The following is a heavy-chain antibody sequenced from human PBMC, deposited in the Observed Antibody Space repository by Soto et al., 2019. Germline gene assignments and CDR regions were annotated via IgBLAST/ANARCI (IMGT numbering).Heavy chain of an antibody. CDR1: GYIFTGYY. J-gene: IGHJ5*02. CDR2: FNPNSCGT. CDR3: ARGDFDRSANSYAGWFDP. Sequence: QVQLVQSGAEVKKPGASVKVSCKASGYIFTGYYMHWLRQAPGQGLEWMGWFNPNSCGTKYAQQFQGTVTMTNDTSINPAYMELSGLISDDTAVYSCARGDFDRSANSYAGWFDPLGQGTLVTVSS. V-gene: IGHV1-2*02. D-gene: IGHD3-3*01.